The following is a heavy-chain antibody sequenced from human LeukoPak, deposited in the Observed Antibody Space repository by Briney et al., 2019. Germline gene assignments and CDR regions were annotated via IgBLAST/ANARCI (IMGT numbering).Heavy chain of an antibody. CDR2: TNHSGST. V-gene: IGHV4-34*01. J-gene: IGHJ4*02. CDR1: GGSFSGYY. CDR3: ARITIFGVVSDY. Sequence: PSETLSLTCAVYGGSFSGYYWSWIRQPPGKGLEWIGETNHSGSTNYNPSLKSRVTISVDTSKNQFSLKLGSVTAADTAVYYCARITIFGVVSDYWGQGTLVTVSS. D-gene: IGHD3-3*01.